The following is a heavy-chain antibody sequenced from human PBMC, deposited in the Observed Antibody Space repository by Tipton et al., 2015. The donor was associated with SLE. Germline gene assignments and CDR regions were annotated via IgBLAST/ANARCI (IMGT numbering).Heavy chain of an antibody. CDR2: IYYSGST. Sequence: TLSLTCTVSGGSISSYHWSWIRQPPGKGLEWIGNIYYSGSTNYNPSLKSRVIISVDTSKNQFSLKLSSVTAADTAVYYCAKDHDILTGFDYWGQGTLVTVSS. J-gene: IGHJ4*02. CDR3: AKDHDILTGFDY. CDR1: GGSISSYH. V-gene: IGHV4-59*12. D-gene: IGHD3-9*01.